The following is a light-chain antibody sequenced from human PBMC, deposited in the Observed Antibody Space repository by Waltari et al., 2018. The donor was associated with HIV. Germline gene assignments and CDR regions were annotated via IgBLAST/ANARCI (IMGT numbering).Light chain of an antibody. Sequence: QSALTQPASVSGSPGQSITISCTGTSSDVGRYNYVSWYQQHPGKAPKLLIYEVSNRPSGVSNRFSGSKSGNTASLTISGRQAEDEALYYCSSYTVTGTLNWVFGGGTKLTVL. J-gene: IGLJ3*02. CDR1: SSDVGRYNY. CDR3: SSYTVTGTLNWV. CDR2: EVS. V-gene: IGLV2-14*03.